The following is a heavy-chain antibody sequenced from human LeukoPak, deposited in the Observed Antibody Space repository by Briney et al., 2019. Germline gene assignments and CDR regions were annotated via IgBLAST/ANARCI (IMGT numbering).Heavy chain of an antibody. D-gene: IGHD3-9*01. J-gene: IGHJ4*02. Sequence: GGSLRLSCAASGFTVRSKYMSWVRQAPGKGPEWVSVILTGDNTYYSDSVRSRFTISRDHSRNTLYLQMNNLRAEDTAVYYCATELRYVGGYFDYWGQGTLVTVSS. CDR2: ILTGDNT. CDR3: ATELRYVGGYFDY. V-gene: IGHV3-53*01. CDR1: GFTVRSKY.